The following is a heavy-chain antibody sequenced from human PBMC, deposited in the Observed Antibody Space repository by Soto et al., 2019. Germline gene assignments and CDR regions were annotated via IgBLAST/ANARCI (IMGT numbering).Heavy chain of an antibody. D-gene: IGHD2-2*01. CDR3: ARGLGVPARSGYNWFDP. J-gene: IGHJ5*02. CDR2: IYYSGST. V-gene: IGHV4-31*03. Sequence: SETLSLTCTVSGGSLSSGGYYWSWIRQHPGKGLEWIGYIYYSGSTYYNPSLKSRVTISVDTSKNQFSLKLSSVTAADTAVYYCARGLGVPARSGYNWFDPWGQGTLVTVSS. CDR1: GGSLSSGGYY.